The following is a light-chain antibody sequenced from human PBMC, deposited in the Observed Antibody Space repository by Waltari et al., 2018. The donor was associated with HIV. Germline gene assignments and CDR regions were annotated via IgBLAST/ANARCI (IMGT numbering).Light chain of an antibody. CDR3: AVWDDSVNGYV. CDR2: GRD. V-gene: IGLV1-44*01. CDR1: SVHIGKYV. J-gene: IGLJ1*01. Sequence: QSALTQPPSTSGTPGQRLTLSCSGSSVHIGKYVVNWFQQVPGTAPNLLVSGRDQRPSGVPDRFSGSKSGTSGSLAISGLQSEDEGDYYCAVWDDSVNGYVFGTGTKVTVL.